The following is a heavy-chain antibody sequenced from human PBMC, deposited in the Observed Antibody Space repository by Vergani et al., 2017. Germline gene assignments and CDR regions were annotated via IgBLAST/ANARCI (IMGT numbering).Heavy chain of an antibody. J-gene: IGHJ5*02. V-gene: IGHV4-39*01. CDR3: ARHSTVEWLVKLGWIDP. CDR1: GASIRSSNYY. Sequence: QLQLQESGPGLVKPSATLSLPCSVSGASIRSSNYYWGWIRQPPGKGLEWIASIYYSGITYYNPPLKSRVTISVDTSKNQFSLKLSSVTAADTAVYFCARHSTVEWLVKLGWIDPWGQGILFTVSS. CDR2: IYYSGIT. D-gene: IGHD6-19*01.